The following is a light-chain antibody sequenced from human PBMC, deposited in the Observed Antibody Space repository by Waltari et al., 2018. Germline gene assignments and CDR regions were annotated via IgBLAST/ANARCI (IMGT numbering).Light chain of an antibody. V-gene: IGLV3-25*03. CDR2: RDS. Sequence: SFDLTQPPSVSVSPGQTARITCSGDALAKQFAYWYQQKAGQAPVLVIYRDSERPSGISDRFSGSSSGTTVTLTISGVQAEDEADFYCQSGDSTQTSVVFGGGTKLTVL. CDR3: QSGDSTQTSVV. J-gene: IGLJ2*01. CDR1: ALAKQF.